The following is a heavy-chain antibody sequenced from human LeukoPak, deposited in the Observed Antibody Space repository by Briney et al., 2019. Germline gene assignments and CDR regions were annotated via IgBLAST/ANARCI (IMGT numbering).Heavy chain of an antibody. CDR1: GFMFSSYE. CDR3: ARDFGRWFLDY. V-gene: IGHV3-48*03. D-gene: IGHD4-23*01. Sequence: HPGGSLRLSCAASGFMFSSYEMNWVRQAPGKGLEWVSYIRSRGGTKYYADSVKGRFTISRDNAKNSLYLQMNSLRAEDTAVYYCARDFGRWFLDYWGQGTLVTVSS. CDR2: IRSRGGTK. J-gene: IGHJ4*02.